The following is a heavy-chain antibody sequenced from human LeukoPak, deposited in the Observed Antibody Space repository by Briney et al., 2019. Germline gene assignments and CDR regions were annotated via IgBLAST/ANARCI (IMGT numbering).Heavy chain of an antibody. Sequence: PSETLSLTCAVYGGSFSGYYWSWIRQPPGKGLEWIGEINHSGSTNYNPSLKSRVTISVDTSKNQFSLKLSSVTAADTAVYYCARSELYNWNSGWFDPWGQGTLVTVSS. CDR3: ARSELYNWNSGWFDP. CDR2: INHSGST. CDR1: GGSFSGYY. V-gene: IGHV4-34*01. D-gene: IGHD1-7*01. J-gene: IGHJ5*02.